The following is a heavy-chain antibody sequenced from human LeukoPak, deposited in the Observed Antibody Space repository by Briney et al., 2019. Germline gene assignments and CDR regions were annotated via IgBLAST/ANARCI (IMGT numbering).Heavy chain of an antibody. Sequence: SVKVSCKASGGTFSSYAISWVRQAPGQGLEWMGRIIPNLGIANYAQKFQGRVTITADKSTSTAYMELSSLRSEDTAVYYCARGLAAAGQVDYWGQGTLVTVSS. J-gene: IGHJ4*02. D-gene: IGHD6-13*01. CDR1: GGTFSSYA. V-gene: IGHV1-69*04. CDR2: IIPNLGIA. CDR3: ARGLAAAGQVDY.